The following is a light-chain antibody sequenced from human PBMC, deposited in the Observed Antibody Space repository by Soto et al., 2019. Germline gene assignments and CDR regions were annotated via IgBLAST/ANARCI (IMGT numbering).Light chain of an antibody. CDR3: SSSTSTSTLYV. Sequence: QSALTQPASVSGSPGQSITISCTGTSSDIGFYNSVSWYQQHPGKAPKLMIYEVSNRPSGVSDRFSASKSGNTASLTISGLQAEDEADYYCSSSTSTSTLYVFGTGTKVTI. J-gene: IGLJ1*01. CDR1: SSDIGFYNS. V-gene: IGLV2-14*01. CDR2: EVS.